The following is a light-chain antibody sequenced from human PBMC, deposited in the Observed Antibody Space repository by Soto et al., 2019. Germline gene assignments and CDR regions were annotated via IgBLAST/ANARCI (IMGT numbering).Light chain of an antibody. CDR2: DVT. CDR1: SSDVGAFDY. CDR3: SSYAGSSNWV. Sequence: QSVLTQPPSASGSRGQSVAISCTGTSSDVGAFDYVSWYQHHPGKVPKLLIYDVTKRPSGVPDRFSGSKSGNTASLTVSGLQAEDVAEYYCSSYAGSSNWVFGGGTKLTVL. J-gene: IGLJ3*02. V-gene: IGLV2-8*01.